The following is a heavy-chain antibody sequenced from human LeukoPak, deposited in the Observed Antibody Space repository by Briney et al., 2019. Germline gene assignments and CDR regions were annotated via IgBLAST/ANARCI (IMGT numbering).Heavy chain of an antibody. Sequence: GGSLRLSCAASGFTFSSYAMSWVRQAPGKGLEWVSAISGSGGSTYYADSVKGRFTISRDNSKNTLYLQMDSLRAEDTAVYYCARKIPSMGYFDYWGQGTLVTVSS. CDR1: GFTFSSYA. V-gene: IGHV3-23*01. CDR2: ISGSGGST. D-gene: IGHD2-2*02. J-gene: IGHJ4*02. CDR3: ARKIPSMGYFDY.